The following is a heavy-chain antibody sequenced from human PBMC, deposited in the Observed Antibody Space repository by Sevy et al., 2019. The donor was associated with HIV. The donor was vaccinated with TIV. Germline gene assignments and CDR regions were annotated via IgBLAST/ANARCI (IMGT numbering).Heavy chain of an antibody. CDR2: INPNSGGT. CDR1: GYIFTVHY. D-gene: IGHD6-13*01. CDR3: ARGTRGAATAELTLLPDY. V-gene: IGHV1-2*02. Sequence: ASVKVSCKASGYIFTVHYIHWVRQAPGQGLEWMGWINPNSGGTNYAQKFQGRVTMTRDTSISTAYMELSRLRSDDTAVYYCARGTRGAATAELTLLPDYWGQGTLVTVSS. J-gene: IGHJ4*02.